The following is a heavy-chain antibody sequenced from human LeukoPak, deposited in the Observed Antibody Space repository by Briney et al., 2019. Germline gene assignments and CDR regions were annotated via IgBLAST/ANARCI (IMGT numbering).Heavy chain of an antibody. J-gene: IGHJ5*02. CDR3: ARVTMVRGVSWFDP. V-gene: IGHV4-39*01. CDR1: GGSISSSSYY. CDR2: IYYSGST. Sequence: SETLSLTCTVSGGSISSSSYYWGWLRQPPGKGLEGVGSIYYSGSTYYNPSLKSRVTISVDTSKNQFSLKLSSVTAADTAVYYCARVTMVRGVSWFDPWGQGTLVTVSS. D-gene: IGHD3-10*01.